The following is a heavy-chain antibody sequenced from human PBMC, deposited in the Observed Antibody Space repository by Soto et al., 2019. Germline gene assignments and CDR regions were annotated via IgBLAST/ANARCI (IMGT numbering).Heavy chain of an antibody. V-gene: IGHV3-23*01. CDR1: GFTFSSYA. CDR2: ITSRGGST. CDR3: AKDGGTAYWYVDR. D-gene: IGHD3-16*01. J-gene: IGHJ2*01. Sequence: EEQLLESGGGLVQSGGSLRLSCAASGFTFSSYAMNWVRQAPGKGLEWVSFITSRGGSTYYADSVRGRFTISRDNSKNTLFLQMNSLRAEDTAVYYCAKDGGTAYWYVDRWGRGTRVTVSS.